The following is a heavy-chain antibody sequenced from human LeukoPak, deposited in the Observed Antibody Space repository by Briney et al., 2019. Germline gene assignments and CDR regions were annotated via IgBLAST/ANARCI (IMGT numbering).Heavy chain of an antibody. CDR3: ARDPRTVRI. CDR1: GFTFSDNY. J-gene: IGHJ4*02. D-gene: IGHD1-1*01. V-gene: IGHV3-11*04. Sequence: PGGSLRPSCAASGFTFSDNYMTWVRQAPGEGLEWLSYISGNGGVIQYADSVKGRFTISRDNAKNLLYLQMDSLRVEDTAIYYCARDPRTVRIWGQGTLVTVSS. CDR2: ISGNGGVI.